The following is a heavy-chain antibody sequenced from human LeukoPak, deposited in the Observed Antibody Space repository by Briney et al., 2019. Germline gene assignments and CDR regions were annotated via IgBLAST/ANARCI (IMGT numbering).Heavy chain of an antibody. Sequence: ASVKVSCKASGYTFTGYYMHWVRQAPGQGLEWMGRINPNSGGTNYAQKFQGRVTMTRDTSISTAYMELSRLRSDDTAVYYCAREKGYHYDSSGYYYGWGQGTLVTVSS. CDR2: INPNSGGT. CDR3: AREKGYHYDSSGYYYG. V-gene: IGHV1-2*06. J-gene: IGHJ4*02. D-gene: IGHD3-22*01. CDR1: GYTFTGYY.